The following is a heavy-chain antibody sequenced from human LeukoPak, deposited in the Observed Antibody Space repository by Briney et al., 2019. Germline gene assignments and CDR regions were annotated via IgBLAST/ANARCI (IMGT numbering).Heavy chain of an antibody. V-gene: IGHV3-7*03. CDR1: GFTFSSYW. D-gene: IGHD5-18*01. CDR2: IKQDGSEK. J-gene: IGHJ4*02. Sequence: QPGGSLRLSCAASGFTFSSYWMSWVRQAPGKGLEWVANIKQDGSEKYYVDSVKGRFTISRDNAKNSLSLQMNSLRAEDTAVYYCAKDIAQGYTFGSIEQDYWGQGTLVTVSS. CDR3: AKDIAQGYTFGSIEQDY.